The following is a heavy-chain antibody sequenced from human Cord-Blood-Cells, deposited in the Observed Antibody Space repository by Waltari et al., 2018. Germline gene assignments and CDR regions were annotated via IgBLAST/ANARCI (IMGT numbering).Heavy chain of an antibody. CDR1: GYSISSGYY. J-gene: IGHJ5*02. CDR3: ARETELGIGFLGEGLYNWFDP. Sequence: QVQLQESGPGLVKPSETLSLTCAVSGYSISSGYYWGWIRQPPGKGLEWIGSIYLSGSTYYNPSLKSRVTISVDTSKNQFSLKLSSVTAADTAVYYCARETELGIGFLGEGLYNWFDPWGQGTLVTVSS. V-gene: IGHV4-38-2*02. D-gene: IGHD7-27*01. CDR2: IYLSGST.